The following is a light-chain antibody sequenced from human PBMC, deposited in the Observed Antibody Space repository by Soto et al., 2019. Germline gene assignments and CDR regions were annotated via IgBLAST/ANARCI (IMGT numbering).Light chain of an antibody. J-gene: IGLJ3*02. V-gene: IGLV1-47*01. CDR2: RNN. Sequence: QSVLTQPPSASGTPGQRVTISCSGSSSNIGSNYVYWYQQLPGTAPKLLIYRNNQRPSGVPDRFSGSKSGTSASLAISGLRSEDGADYYCAAWDDSLSGPGFGGGTKLTVL. CDR1: SSNIGSNY. CDR3: AAWDDSLSGPG.